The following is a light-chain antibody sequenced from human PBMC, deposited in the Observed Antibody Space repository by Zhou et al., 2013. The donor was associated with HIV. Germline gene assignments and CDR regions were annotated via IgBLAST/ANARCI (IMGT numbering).Light chain of an antibody. CDR1: QGISKW. CDR3: QQYNTYPWT. V-gene: IGKV1D-12*01. Sequence: DIQMTQSPSSVSASVGDRITITCRASQGISKWLAWYQQKPGKAPKLLIYGASSLQSGVPSRFSGSGFGTDFTLTISSLQPDDFSTYYCQQYNTYPWTFGQGTKVEI. J-gene: IGKJ1*01. CDR2: GAS.